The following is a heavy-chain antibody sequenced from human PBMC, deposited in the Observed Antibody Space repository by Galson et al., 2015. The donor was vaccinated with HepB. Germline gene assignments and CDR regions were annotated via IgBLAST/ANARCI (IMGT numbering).Heavy chain of an antibody. D-gene: IGHD2-2*01. V-gene: IGHV5-51*01. CDR3: ARQVVPAAMPPRFWYFDL. J-gene: IGHJ2*01. CDR1: GYSFTSYW. CDR2: IYPGDSDT. Sequence: QSGAEVKKPGESLKISCKGSGYSFTSYWIGWVRQMPGKGLEWMGIIYPGDSDTRYSPSFQGQVTISADKSISTAYLQWSSLKASDTAMYYCARQVVPAAMPPRFWYFDLWGRGTLVTVSS.